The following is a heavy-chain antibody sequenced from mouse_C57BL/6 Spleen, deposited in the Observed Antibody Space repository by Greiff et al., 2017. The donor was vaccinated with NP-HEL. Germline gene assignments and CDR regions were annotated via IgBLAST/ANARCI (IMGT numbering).Heavy chain of an antibody. V-gene: IGHV1-82*01. CDR3: ANYYHY. D-gene: IGHD1-1*01. CDR2: IYPGDGDT. J-gene: IGHJ2*01. CDR1: GYAFSSSW. Sequence: LQESGPELVKPGASVKISCKASGYAFSSSWMNWVKQRPGKGLEWIGRIYPGDGDTNYNGKFKGKATLTADKSSSTAYMQLSSLTSEDSAVYFCANYYHYWGQGTTLTVSS.